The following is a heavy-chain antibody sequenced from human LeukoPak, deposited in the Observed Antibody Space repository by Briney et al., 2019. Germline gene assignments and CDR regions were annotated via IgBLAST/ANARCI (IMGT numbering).Heavy chain of an antibody. V-gene: IGHV6-1*01. CDR1: GDSVSSTSVA. J-gene: IGHJ4*02. Sequence: SQTLSLTCAISGDSVSSTSVAWNWIRQSPSRGLEWLGSTYYNSKWHNDYAVSVKSRIAVKADTSKNQFSLQPSSVTPEDTALYYCARGFGDHGLDYWGQGALVTVSS. CDR2: TYYNSKWHN. CDR3: ARGFGDHGLDY. D-gene: IGHD2-21*02.